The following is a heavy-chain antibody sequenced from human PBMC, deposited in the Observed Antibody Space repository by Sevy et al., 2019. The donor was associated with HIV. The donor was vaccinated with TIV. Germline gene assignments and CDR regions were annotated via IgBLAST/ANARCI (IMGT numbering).Heavy chain of an antibody. CDR2: IYYSGST. D-gene: IGHD6-13*01. CDR1: GGSISSYY. Sequence: SETLSLTCTVSGGSISSYYWSWIRQPPGKGLVWIGYIYYSGSTNYNPSLKSRVTISVDTSKNQFSLKLSSVTAADTAVYYCARGSSSWYLTYYYYGMDVWGQGTTVTVSS. CDR3: ARGSSSWYLTYYYYGMDV. V-gene: IGHV4-59*13. J-gene: IGHJ6*02.